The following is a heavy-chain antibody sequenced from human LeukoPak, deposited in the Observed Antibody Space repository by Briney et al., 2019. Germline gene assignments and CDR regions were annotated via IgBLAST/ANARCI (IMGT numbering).Heavy chain of an antibody. D-gene: IGHD2-2*01. Sequence: GGSLRLSCAASGFTFSSYAMSWVRQAPGKGLEWVSAISGSGGSTYYADFVKGRFTTSRDNSKNTLYLQMNSLRAEDTAVYYCAKDSSSIDCSSTSCLFDYWGQGTLVAVSS. CDR2: ISGSGGST. CDR1: GFTFSSYA. V-gene: IGHV3-23*01. J-gene: IGHJ4*02. CDR3: AKDSSSIDCSSTSCLFDY.